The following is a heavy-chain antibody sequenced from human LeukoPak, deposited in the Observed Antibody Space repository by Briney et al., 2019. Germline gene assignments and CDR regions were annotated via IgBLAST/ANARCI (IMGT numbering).Heavy chain of an antibody. CDR3: ARHQVDSSSPLPGSLDY. D-gene: IGHD6-19*01. V-gene: IGHV4-39*01. CDR2: IYYSGST. CDR1: GGSISSSSYY. Sequence: SETLSLTCTVSGGSISSSSYYWGWIRQPPGKGLEWIGSIYYSGSTYYNPSLKSRVTISVDTSNNQFSLKLSSVTAADTAVYYCARHQVDSSSPLPGSLDYWGQGTLVTVSS. J-gene: IGHJ4*02.